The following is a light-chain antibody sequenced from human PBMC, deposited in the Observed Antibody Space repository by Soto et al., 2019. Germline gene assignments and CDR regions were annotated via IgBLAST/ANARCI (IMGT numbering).Light chain of an antibody. CDR1: QSVSSTS. V-gene: IGKV3-20*01. Sequence: EIVLTQSPGTLSLSPGETATLSCWASQSVSSTSLAWYQQKPGLAPRLLIYRTSSRATGIPDRFSGSGSGTDFTLTISRLEPEDFAVYYCQQYGSSPPWTFGQGTKVDIK. CDR2: RTS. J-gene: IGKJ1*01. CDR3: QQYGSSPPWT.